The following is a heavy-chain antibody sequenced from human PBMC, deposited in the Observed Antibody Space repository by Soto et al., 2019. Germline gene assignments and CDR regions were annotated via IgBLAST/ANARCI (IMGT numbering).Heavy chain of an antibody. Sequence: ETLSLTCAVYGGSFSGYYWSWIRQPPGKGLEWIGEINHSGSTNYNPSLKSRVTTSVDTSKNQFSLKLSSVTAADTAVYYCARGRRRIAVAGIWFDPWGQGTLVTVSS. CDR3: ARGRRRIAVAGIWFDP. CDR2: INHSGST. CDR1: GGSFSGYY. D-gene: IGHD6-19*01. V-gene: IGHV4-34*01. J-gene: IGHJ5*02.